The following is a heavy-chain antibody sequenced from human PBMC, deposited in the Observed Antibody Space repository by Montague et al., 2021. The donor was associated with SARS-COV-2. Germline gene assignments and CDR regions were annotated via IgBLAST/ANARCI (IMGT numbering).Heavy chain of an antibody. Sequence: SETLSLTCTAPGGSIPSNSYYWGFIRQPPGKGLEWIGGIYYSGNTYYNPSLKSRVTISVDTSKNQFSLKVRSVTAADTAVYYCARHRGSGSSWFDSWGQGALVTVSS. CDR3: ARHRGSGSSWFDS. CDR2: IYYSGNT. CDR1: GGSIPSNSYY. J-gene: IGHJ5*01. D-gene: IGHD6-13*01. V-gene: IGHV4-39*01.